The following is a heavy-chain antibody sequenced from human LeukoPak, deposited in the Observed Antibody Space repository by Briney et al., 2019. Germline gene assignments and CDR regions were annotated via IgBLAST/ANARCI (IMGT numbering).Heavy chain of an antibody. CDR1: GGSISSGDYY. CDR3: ARLVCPENVLRFLEWLPPPHYYYYYYMDV. J-gene: IGHJ6*03. D-gene: IGHD3-3*01. Sequence: PSETLSLTCTVSGGSISSGDYYWGWIRQPPGKGLEWIGSIYYSGSTYYNPSLKSRVTISVDTSKNQFSLKLSSVTAADTAVYYCARLVCPENVLRFLEWLPPPHYYYYYYMDVWGKGTTVTVSS. V-gene: IGHV4-39*01. CDR2: IYYSGST.